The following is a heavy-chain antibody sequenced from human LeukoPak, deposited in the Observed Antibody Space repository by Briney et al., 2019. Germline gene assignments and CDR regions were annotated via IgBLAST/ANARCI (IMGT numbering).Heavy chain of an antibody. CDR2: ISTSGST. CDR3: ARVSHYYDSSGYYYVRAFDI. Sequence: SETLSLTCAVSGGSISSYYWSWIRQPAGKGLEWIGRISTSGSTNYNPSLKSRVTMSVDTSNNQFSLKLSSVTAADTAVYYCARVSHYYDSSGYYYVRAFDIWGQGTMVTVSS. J-gene: IGHJ3*02. CDR1: GGSISSYY. V-gene: IGHV4-4*07. D-gene: IGHD3-22*01.